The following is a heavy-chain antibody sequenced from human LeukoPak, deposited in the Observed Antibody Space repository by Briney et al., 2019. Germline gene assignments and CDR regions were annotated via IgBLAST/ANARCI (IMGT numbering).Heavy chain of an antibody. CDR2: ISWNSATI. CDR3: VKEVGAAVGRSSFDY. V-gene: IGHV3-9*01. D-gene: IGHD6-13*01. J-gene: IGHJ4*02. Sequence: RPGRSLRLSCAASGFTFDDYAMHWVRQTPGKGLEWVSHISWNSATIEYADSVKGRFTISRDNAKNSLYLQMNSLRAEDTALYYCVKEVGAAVGRSSFDYWGQGTLVTVSS. CDR1: GFTFDDYA.